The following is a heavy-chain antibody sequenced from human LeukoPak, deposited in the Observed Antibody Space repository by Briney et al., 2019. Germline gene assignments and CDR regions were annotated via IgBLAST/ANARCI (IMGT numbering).Heavy chain of an antibody. Sequence: PSETLSLTCTVSAYSISSAYYWGWIRQPPGKGLEWIGSIYHSGSTYYNPSLQSRITISVVTSKNQFSLKLSSVTAADTAVYYCARDKGGSYFGRGWFDPWGQGTLVTVSS. D-gene: IGHD1-26*01. CDR3: ARDKGGSYFGRGWFDP. CDR2: IYHSGST. CDR1: AYSISSAYY. V-gene: IGHV4-38-2*02. J-gene: IGHJ5*02.